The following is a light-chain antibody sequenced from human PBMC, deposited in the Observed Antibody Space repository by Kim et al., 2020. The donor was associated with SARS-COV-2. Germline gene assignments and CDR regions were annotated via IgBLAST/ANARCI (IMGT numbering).Light chain of an antibody. J-gene: IGLJ2*01. CDR2: LNSDRSH. CDR1: SGHITYA. CDR3: QTWDTGMV. Sequence: GASVKLTCPLGSGHITYAIAWHQHRPEKGPRYLMKLNSDRSHTKGDGIPDRFSGSSSGAERYLTISSLQSEDEADYYCQTWDTGMVFGGGTQLTVL. V-gene: IGLV4-69*01.